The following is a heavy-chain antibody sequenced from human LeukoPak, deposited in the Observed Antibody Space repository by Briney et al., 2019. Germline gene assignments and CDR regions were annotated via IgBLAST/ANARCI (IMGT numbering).Heavy chain of an antibody. CDR2: ISTRGDST. V-gene: IGHV3-23*01. Sequence: PGGSLRLSCAASGFTFSSYAMSWVRQAAGKGLEWVSGISTRGDSTYYADSVKDRFTFSRDNSKNTLYLQMNSLRAEDTAVYYCAKGGTVADYDAFHIWGQGTMVTVSS. CDR1: GFTFSSYA. CDR3: AKGGTVADYDAFHI. D-gene: IGHD6-19*01. J-gene: IGHJ3*02.